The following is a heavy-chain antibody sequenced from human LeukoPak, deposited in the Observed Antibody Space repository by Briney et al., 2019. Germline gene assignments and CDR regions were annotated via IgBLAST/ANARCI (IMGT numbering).Heavy chain of an antibody. V-gene: IGHV3-7*01. CDR1: GFTFSTYL. D-gene: IGHD3-10*01. CDR2: IKQDGSEK. J-gene: IGHJ4*02. Sequence: GGSLRLSCAVSGFTFSTYLMSWVRQAPGKGLEWVANIKQDGSEKYYVDSVKGRFTISRDNAKSSLYLQMNSLRVEDTAVYYCARGRWTDVARGSYYFDYWGQGTLVSVSS. CDR3: ARGRWTDVARGSYYFDY.